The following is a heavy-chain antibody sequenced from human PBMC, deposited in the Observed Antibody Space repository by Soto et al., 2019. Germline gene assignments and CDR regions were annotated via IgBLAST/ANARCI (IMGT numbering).Heavy chain of an antibody. CDR1: GFTFSSYS. CDR3: ARYRSGSGYYSTIDY. CDR2: ISSSSSYI. Sequence: EVQLVESGGGLVKPGGSLRLSCAASGFTFSSYSMNWVRQAPGKGLEWVSSISSSSSYIYYADSVKGRFTISRDNAKNSLYLQMNSLRAEDTAVYYCARYRSGSGYYSTIDYWGQGTLVTVSA. V-gene: IGHV3-21*01. D-gene: IGHD5-12*01. J-gene: IGHJ4*02.